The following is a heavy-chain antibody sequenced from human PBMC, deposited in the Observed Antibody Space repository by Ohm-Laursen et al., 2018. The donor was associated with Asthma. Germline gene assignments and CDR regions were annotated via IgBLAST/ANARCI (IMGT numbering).Heavy chain of an antibody. V-gene: IGHV3-30-3*01. CDR2: ISKDGSNK. CDR1: GFTFSSNA. Sequence: SLRLSCAASGFTFSSNAMHWVRQAPGKGLEWVAVISKDGSNKYYAESVKGRFTISRDNSMNTLYVQMNSLRAEDTAVYYCARDHYYSSGTYFDYWAREPWSPSPQ. D-gene: IGHD3-10*01. CDR3: ARDHYYSSGTYFDY. J-gene: IGHJ4*02.